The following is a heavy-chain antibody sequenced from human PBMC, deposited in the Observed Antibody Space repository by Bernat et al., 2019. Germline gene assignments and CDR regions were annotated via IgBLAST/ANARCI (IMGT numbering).Heavy chain of an antibody. D-gene: IGHD2-2*01. J-gene: IGHJ5*02. V-gene: IGHV4-39*01. Sequence: QLQLQESGPGLVKPSETLSLTCTVSGGSISSSGYYWGWIRQPPGKGLEWIGSIYYSGSTYYNPSLKSRVTISVDTSKNQFSLKLSSVTAADTAVYYCARQEGFYCSSTSCYAGGAWFDPWGQGTLVTVSS. CDR2: IYYSGST. CDR3: ARQEGFYCSSTSCYAGGAWFDP. CDR1: GGSISSSGYY.